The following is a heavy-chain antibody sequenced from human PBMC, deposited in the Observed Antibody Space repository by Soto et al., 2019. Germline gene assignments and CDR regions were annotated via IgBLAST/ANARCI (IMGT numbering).Heavy chain of an antibody. D-gene: IGHD2-15*01. Sequence: QVQLQQWGAGLLKPSETLSLTCAVYGGSFSGYYWSWIRQPPGKGLEWIGEINHSGSTNYNPSLKSRVNISAETYKNQFSMKLSSVTAAETAVYYCARGLLSRLSWGQGPLVTDSS. CDR3: ARGLLSRLS. CDR2: INHSGST. J-gene: IGHJ5*02. CDR1: GGSFSGYY. V-gene: IGHV4-34*01.